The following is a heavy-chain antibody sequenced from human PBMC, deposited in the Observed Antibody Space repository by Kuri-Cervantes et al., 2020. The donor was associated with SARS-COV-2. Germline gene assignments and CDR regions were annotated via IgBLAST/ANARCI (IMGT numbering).Heavy chain of an antibody. Sequence: GESLKISCAASGFTFSSYDMSWIRQAPGKGLEWVSYISSSSSYTNYADSVKGRFTISRDNAKNSLYLQMNSLRAEDTAVYYCARDAYDFWSGPYYYGMDVWGQGTTVTVSS. D-gene: IGHD3-3*01. CDR1: GFTFSSYD. J-gene: IGHJ6*02. CDR3: ARDAYDFWSGPYYYGMDV. CDR2: ISSSSSYT. V-gene: IGHV3-11*05.